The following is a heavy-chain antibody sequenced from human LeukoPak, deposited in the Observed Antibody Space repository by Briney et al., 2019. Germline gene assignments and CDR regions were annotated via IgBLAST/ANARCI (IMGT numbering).Heavy chain of an antibody. J-gene: IGHJ4*02. CDR2: TSGSGGST. Sequence: GGSLRLSCAASGFTFSSYAMSWVHQAPGKGLEWVSATSGSGGSTYYADSVKGRFTISRDNSKNTLYLQMNSLRAEDTAVYYCARGGGDWGFDYWGQGTLVTVSS. CDR3: ARGGGDWGFDY. V-gene: IGHV3-23*01. D-gene: IGHD2-21*02. CDR1: GFTFSSYA.